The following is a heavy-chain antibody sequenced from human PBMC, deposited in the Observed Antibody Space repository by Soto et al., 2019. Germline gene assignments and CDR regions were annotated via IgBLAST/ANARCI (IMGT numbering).Heavy chain of an antibody. CDR3: ARRLEAQFDY. CDR1: GGSISSSSYY. V-gene: IGHV4-39*01. J-gene: IGHJ4*02. Sequence: SETLSLTCTVSGGSISSSSYYWGWIRQPPGKGLEWIGSIYYSGSTYYNPSLKSRVTISVDTSKNQFSLKLSSVTAADTAVYYCARRLEAQFDYWGQGTLVTVSS. D-gene: IGHD6-6*01. CDR2: IYYSGST.